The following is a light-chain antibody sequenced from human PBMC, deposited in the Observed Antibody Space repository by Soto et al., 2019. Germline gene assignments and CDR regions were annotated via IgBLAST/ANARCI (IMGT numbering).Light chain of an antibody. J-gene: IGLJ1*01. Sequence: QSALTQPASVSGSPGQSITISCTGTSSDVGGYNFVFWYQQHPGKAPKFLIYDVSNQPSGVSTRFSGSKSGNTASLTISGVQAEEEADYYCSSYTSSSTQVFGTGTKLTVL. CDR2: DVS. CDR3: SSYTSSSTQV. CDR1: SSDVGGYNF. V-gene: IGLV2-14*03.